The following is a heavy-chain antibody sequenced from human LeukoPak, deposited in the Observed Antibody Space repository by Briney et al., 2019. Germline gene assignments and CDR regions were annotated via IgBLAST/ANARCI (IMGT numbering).Heavy chain of an antibody. D-gene: IGHD3-3*01. Sequence: GGSLRLSCEASGFTFSDYWMSWVRQAPGKGLEWVANIKQDGSEKYYVDSVKGRFTISRDNAKNSLYLQMNSLRAEDTAVYYCARDNDFWSGYYHYYYYYYMDVWGKGTTVTVSS. CDR2: IKQDGSEK. V-gene: IGHV3-7*01. CDR3: ARDNDFWSGYYHYYYYYYMDV. CDR1: GFTFSDYW. J-gene: IGHJ6*03.